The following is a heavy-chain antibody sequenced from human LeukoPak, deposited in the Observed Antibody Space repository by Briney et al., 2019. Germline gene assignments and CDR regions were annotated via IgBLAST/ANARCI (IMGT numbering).Heavy chain of an antibody. CDR2: IRSEANSYAT. CDR3: AALLEATIGDFY. Sequence: GGSLRLSCAASGFTYSGSAMHWVRQASGKGLEWVGRIRSEANSYATAYAASVKGRFTVSRDDSKNTAYLQMNSLKTEDTAVYYCAALLEATIGDFYWGQGTLVTVSS. V-gene: IGHV3-73*01. J-gene: IGHJ4*02. CDR1: GFTYSGSA. D-gene: IGHD5-12*01.